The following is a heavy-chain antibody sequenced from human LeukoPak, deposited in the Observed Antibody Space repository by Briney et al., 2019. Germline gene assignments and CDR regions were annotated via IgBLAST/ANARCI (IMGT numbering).Heavy chain of an antibody. V-gene: IGHV3-11*04. J-gene: IGHJ4*02. CDR3: VRVNTYYYDSGPS. CDR2: ISSSGSTI. CDR1: GFTLSDYY. D-gene: IGHD3-22*01. Sequence: KAGGSLRLSCAASGFTLSDYYMSWIRQAPGSGLDWVSYISSSGSTIYYADSVKGRFTISRDNAKNSLYLQMNSLRAEDTAVYYCVRVNTYYYDSGPSWGRGTLVTVSS.